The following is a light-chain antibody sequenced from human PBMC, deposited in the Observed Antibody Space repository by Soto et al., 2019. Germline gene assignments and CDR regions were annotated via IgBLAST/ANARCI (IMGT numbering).Light chain of an antibody. CDR3: QQYGSSPGT. V-gene: IGKV3-20*01. Sequence: EIVLTQSPGTLSLSPGERATLACRASQSVSSSYLAWYQQKPGQAPRLLIYGASSRATGIPDRFSSSGSGTDFTLTISRLEPEDVAVYYCQQYGSSPGTLGQGTKVDIK. CDR1: QSVSSSY. CDR2: GAS. J-gene: IGKJ1*01.